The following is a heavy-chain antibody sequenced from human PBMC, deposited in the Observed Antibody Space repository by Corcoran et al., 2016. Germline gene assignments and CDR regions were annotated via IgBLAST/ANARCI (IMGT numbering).Heavy chain of an antibody. Sequence: QITLKESGPTLLQPTQTLTLTCTFSGFSLRNNGVGVGWLRQPPGKALEWLALIHWNEEKRYSPSLKSSLTITKDTSKNQVVLTLTNMDPVDTATYYCAHRLEWVVPTIVPIGALDIWGQGTMVTVSS. CDR1: GFSLRNNGVG. CDR3: AHRLEWVVPTIVPIGALDI. J-gene: IGHJ3*02. V-gene: IGHV2-5*01. D-gene: IGHD5-12*01. CDR2: IHWNEEK.